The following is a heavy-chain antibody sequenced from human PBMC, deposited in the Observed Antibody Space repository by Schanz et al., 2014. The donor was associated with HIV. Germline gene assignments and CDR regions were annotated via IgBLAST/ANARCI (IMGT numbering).Heavy chain of an antibody. J-gene: IGHJ6*02. D-gene: IGHD1-1*01. CDR2: ISGSGGKT. Sequence: EVQLVESGGGLVQPGGSLRLSCAASGFSFSSYWMYWVRQAAGKGLEWVSAISGSGGKTYYADSVKGRFTISRDNSRNTLYLQMNTLRAEDTAVYYCTKEVPPDVWGQGTTVTVSS. CDR1: GFSFSSYW. V-gene: IGHV3-23*04. CDR3: TKEVPPDV.